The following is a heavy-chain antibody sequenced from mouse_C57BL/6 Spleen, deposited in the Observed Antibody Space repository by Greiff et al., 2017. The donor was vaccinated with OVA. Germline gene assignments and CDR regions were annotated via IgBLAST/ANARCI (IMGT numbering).Heavy chain of an antibody. J-gene: IGHJ3*01. D-gene: IGHD1-1*01. Sequence: VQLQQSGAELVGPGASVTLSCKASGYTFTDYEMHWVKQTPVHGLEWIGAIGPETGGTAYNQKFQGKAILTADKSSSTAYMELRSLTSEDSAVYYCTRSLDGRSRFAYWGQGTLVTVSA. V-gene: IGHV1-15*01. CDR1: GYTFTDYE. CDR2: IGPETGGT. CDR3: TRSLDGRSRFAY.